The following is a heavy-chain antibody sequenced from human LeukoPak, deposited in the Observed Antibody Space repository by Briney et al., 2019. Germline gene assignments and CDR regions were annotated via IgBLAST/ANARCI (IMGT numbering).Heavy chain of an antibody. V-gene: IGHV4-59*01. CDR3: ARGMYYYDSSGYYYVYYFDY. J-gene: IGHJ4*02. CDR2: IYYSGST. D-gene: IGHD3-22*01. Sequence: SETLFLTCTVSGGSISSYYWSWIRQPPGKGLEWIGYIYYSGSTNYNPSLKSRVTISVDTSKNQFSLKLSSVTAADTAVYYCARGMYYYDSSGYYYVYYFDYWGQGTLVTVSS. CDR1: GGSISSYY.